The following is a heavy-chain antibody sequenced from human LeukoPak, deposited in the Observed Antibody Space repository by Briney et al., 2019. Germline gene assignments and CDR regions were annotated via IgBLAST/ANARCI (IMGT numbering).Heavy chain of an antibody. Sequence: PSQTLSLTCTVSGGSISSGDFYWSWIRQPPGKGLEWIGYIYYSGSTYYNPSLKSRITMSVDTSKNHSSLKLTSVTAADTAVYYCARGRGQWGNWFDPWGQGTLVTVSS. V-gene: IGHV4-30-4*08. CDR2: IYYSGST. CDR1: GGSISSGDFY. D-gene: IGHD3-16*01. J-gene: IGHJ5*02. CDR3: ARGRGQWGNWFDP.